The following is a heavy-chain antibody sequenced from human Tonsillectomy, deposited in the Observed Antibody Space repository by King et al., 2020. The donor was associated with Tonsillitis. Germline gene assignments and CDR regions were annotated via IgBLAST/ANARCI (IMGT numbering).Heavy chain of an antibody. CDR1: GFTFSSYA. V-gene: IGHV3-23*04. D-gene: IGHD6-19*01. J-gene: IGHJ4*02. CDR3: AKDLSVGYSSGWYQTFGDY. CDR2: ISGSGGST. Sequence: VQLVESGGGLVQPGGSLRLSCAASGFTFSSYAMSWVRQAPGKGLEWVSAISGSGGSTYYADSVKGRFTISRDNSKNTLYLQMNSLRAEDTAVYYCAKDLSVGYSSGWYQTFGDYWGQGTLVTVSS.